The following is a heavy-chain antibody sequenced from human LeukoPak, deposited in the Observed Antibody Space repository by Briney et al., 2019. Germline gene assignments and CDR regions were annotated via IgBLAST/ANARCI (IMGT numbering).Heavy chain of an antibody. CDR2: ISSTSDTI. CDR1: GFTFSDYY. J-gene: IGHJ4*02. D-gene: IGHD2-21*02. CDR3: ARGCCASCPGDCYSQS. Sequence: GGSLRLSCAASGFTFSDYYMSWIRQAPGRGLEWVSYISSTSDTICYADSVKGRFTISRDNAKDSLYLQMNSLRAEDTAVYYCARGCCASCPGDCYSQSWGQGTLVTVSS. V-gene: IGHV3-11*01.